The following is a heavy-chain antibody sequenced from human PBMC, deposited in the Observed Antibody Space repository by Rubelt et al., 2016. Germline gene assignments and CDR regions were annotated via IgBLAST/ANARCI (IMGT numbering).Heavy chain of an antibody. D-gene: IGHD1-26*01. J-gene: IGHJ4*02. CDR2: IYPSDSDT. V-gene: IGHV5-51*01. Sequence: EVQVVQSGAEVKKPGESLKISCKTSGYSFASYWIGWVRQKPGKGLEWMGIIYPSDSDTRYIPAFQGQVSISADKSISTAYLQWSSLKASDTAIYYCARQEGATDRLDSWGQGTLVTVSS. CDR3: ARQEGATDRLDS. CDR1: GYSFASYW.